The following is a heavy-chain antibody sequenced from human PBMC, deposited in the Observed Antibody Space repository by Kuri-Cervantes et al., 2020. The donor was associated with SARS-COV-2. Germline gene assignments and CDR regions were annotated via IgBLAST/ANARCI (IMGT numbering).Heavy chain of an antibody. V-gene: IGHV4-61*01. CDR3: ARSPYGLWSGSGG. CDR1: GGSVSDRNSY. Sequence: SETLSLTCTVSGGSVSDRNSYWTWIRQSPGKGLEWIGYIYHTGSPTYSPSLKSRVTISLDKPKNQFSLRLTSVTAADTAVYYCARSPYGLWSGSGGWGQGTLVTVSS. D-gene: IGHD3-3*01. J-gene: IGHJ4*02. CDR2: IYHTGSP.